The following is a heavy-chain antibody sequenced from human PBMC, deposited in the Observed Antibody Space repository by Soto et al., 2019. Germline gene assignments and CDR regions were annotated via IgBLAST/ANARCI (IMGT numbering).Heavy chain of an antibody. D-gene: IGHD1-26*01. CDR1: GFTFSSYS. Sequence: EVQLVESGGGLVKPGGSLRLSCAASGFTFSSYSMNWVRQAPGKGLEWVSSISSSSSYIYYADSVKGRFTISRDNAKNSLYLQMNSLRAEDTAVYYCARDPTTRGGDAFDIWGQGTMVTVSS. CDR3: ARDPTTRGGDAFDI. CDR2: ISSSSSYI. V-gene: IGHV3-21*01. J-gene: IGHJ3*02.